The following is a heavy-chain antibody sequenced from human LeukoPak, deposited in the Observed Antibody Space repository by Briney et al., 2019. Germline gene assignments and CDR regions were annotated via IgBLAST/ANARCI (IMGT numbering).Heavy chain of an antibody. J-gene: IGHJ4*02. Sequence: ASVTVSCKLSGYTLRELPIQWVRQAGTKELEWMAGFDPENAESVYAQKFQGRVTMTEDTSTDTAYLELTSLTSDDTALYYCATRGSDFWSGFDYWGQGTQVTVSS. CDR3: ATRGSDFWSGFDY. V-gene: IGHV1-24*01. CDR1: GYTLRELP. D-gene: IGHD3-3*01. CDR2: FDPENAES.